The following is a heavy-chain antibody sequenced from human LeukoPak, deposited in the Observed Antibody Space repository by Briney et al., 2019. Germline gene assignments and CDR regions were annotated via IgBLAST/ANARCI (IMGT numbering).Heavy chain of an antibody. CDR1: GYTFTSYG. CDR3: ARDSKVSWELNWYFDL. CDR2: ISAYNGNT. Sequence: GSSVKVSCKASGYTFTSYGISWVRQAPGQGLEWMGWISAYNGNTNYAQKLQGRVTMTTDTSTSTAYMELRSLRSDDTAVYYCARDSKVSWELNWYFDLWGRGTLVTVSS. J-gene: IGHJ2*01. D-gene: IGHD1-26*01. V-gene: IGHV1-18*01.